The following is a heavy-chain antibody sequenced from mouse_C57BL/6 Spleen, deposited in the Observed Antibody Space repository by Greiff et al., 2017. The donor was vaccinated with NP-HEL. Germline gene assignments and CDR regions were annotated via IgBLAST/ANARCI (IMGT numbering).Heavy chain of an antibody. CDR2: ISSGSSTI. CDR3: AREEDYGSSYDRFAY. D-gene: IGHD1-1*01. J-gene: IGHJ3*01. Sequence: EVHLVESGGGLVKPGGSLKLSCAASGFTFSDYGMHWVRQAPEKGLEWVAYISSGSSTIYYADTVKGRFTISRDNAKNTLFLQMTSLRSEDTAMYYCAREEDYGSSYDRFAYWGQGTLVTVSA. V-gene: IGHV5-17*01. CDR1: GFTFSDYG.